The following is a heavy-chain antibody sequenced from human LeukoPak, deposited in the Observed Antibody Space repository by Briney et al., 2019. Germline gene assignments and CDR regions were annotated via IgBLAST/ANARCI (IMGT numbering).Heavy chain of an antibody. J-gene: IGHJ4*02. V-gene: IGHV3-48*03. Sequence: GGSLRLSCAASGFPFSNFDMNWVRQAPGKGLEWISYISGSGTTIYYADSVKGRFTISRDNAKNSLYLQMNSLRAEDTAVYYCARPAAAAAAFCDYWGQGTLVIVSS. CDR1: GFPFSNFD. CDR2: ISGSGTTI. CDR3: ARPAAAAAAFCDY. D-gene: IGHD6-25*01.